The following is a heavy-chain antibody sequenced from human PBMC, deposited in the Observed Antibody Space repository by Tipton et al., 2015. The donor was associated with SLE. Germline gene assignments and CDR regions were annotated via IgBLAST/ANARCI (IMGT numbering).Heavy chain of an antibody. CDR2: IYHSGST. Sequence: LRLSCAVSGYSISSGYYWGWIRQPPGKGLEWIGSIYHSGSTYYNPSLKSRVTISVDTSKNQFSLKLSSVTAADTAVYYCARGNGWFDPWGQGTLVTVPS. CDR1: GYSISSGYY. J-gene: IGHJ5*02. CDR3: ARGNGWFDP. V-gene: IGHV4-38-2*01.